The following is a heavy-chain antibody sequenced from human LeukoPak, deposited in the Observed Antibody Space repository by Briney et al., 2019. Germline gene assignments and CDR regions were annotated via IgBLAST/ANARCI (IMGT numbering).Heavy chain of an antibody. CDR1: GGSISSGGYY. D-gene: IGHD5-18*01. V-gene: IGHV3-21*01. J-gene: IGHJ4*02. CDR2: ISSSSSYI. CDR3: ARSYSF. Sequence: ETLSLTCTVSGGSISSGGYYWSWVRQAPGKGLEWVSSISSSSSYIYYADSVKGRFTISRDNAKNSLYLQMNSLRAEDTAVYYCARSYSFWGQGTLVTVSS.